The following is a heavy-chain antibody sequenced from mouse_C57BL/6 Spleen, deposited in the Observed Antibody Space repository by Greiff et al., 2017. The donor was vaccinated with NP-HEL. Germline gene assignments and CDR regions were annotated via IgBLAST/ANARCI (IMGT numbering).Heavy chain of an antibody. D-gene: IGHD1-1*01. J-gene: IGHJ2*01. V-gene: IGHV1-26*01. Sequence: EVQLQQSGPELVKPGASVKISCKASGYTFTDYYMNWVKQSHGKSLEWIGDINPNNGGTSYNQKFKGKATLTVDKSSSTAYMELRSLTSEDSAVYYCAKKGDYYGSLDYWGQGTTLTVSS. CDR3: AKKGDYYGSLDY. CDR2: INPNNGGT. CDR1: GYTFTDYY.